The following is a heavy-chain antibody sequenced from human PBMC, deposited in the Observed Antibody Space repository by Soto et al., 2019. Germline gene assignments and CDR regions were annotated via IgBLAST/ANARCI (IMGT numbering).Heavy chain of an antibody. CDR3: AREFRGGSYLDY. Sequence: QVQLVESGGGLVKPGGSLRLSCAASGFTFSDYYMSWIRQAPGKGLEWVSYISSSSSYTNYADSVKGRFTISRDNAKNSLYLQMNSLRAEDTAVYYCAREFRGGSYLDYWGQGTLVTVSS. CDR2: ISSSSSYT. J-gene: IGHJ4*02. V-gene: IGHV3-11*06. CDR1: GFTFSDYY. D-gene: IGHD1-26*01.